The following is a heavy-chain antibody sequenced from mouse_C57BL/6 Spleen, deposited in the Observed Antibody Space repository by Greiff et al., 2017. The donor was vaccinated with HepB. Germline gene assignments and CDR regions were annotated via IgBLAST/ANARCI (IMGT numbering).Heavy chain of an antibody. D-gene: IGHD2-5*01. CDR2: ISYDGSN. Sequence: VQVVESGPGLVKPSQSLSLTCSVTGYSITSGYYWNWIRQFPGNKLEWMGYISYDGSNNYNPSLKNRISITRDTSKNQFFLKLNSVTTEDTATYYCARDNYSNFFDYWGQGTTLTVSS. CDR1: GYSITSGYY. CDR3: ARDNYSNFFDY. V-gene: IGHV3-6*01. J-gene: IGHJ2*01.